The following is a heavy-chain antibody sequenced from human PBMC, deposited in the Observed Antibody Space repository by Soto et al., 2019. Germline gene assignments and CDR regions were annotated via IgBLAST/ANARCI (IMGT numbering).Heavy chain of an antibody. Sequence: SVKVFCKASGYTFTSYGISWVRQAPGQGLWWRGWIIAYNGGTNYAQKLQGRVTMTTDTSTSTAYMELRSRRCDDTAVYYCAREGKGVSYARLPLFDTWGQGSLGTVS. CDR1: GYTFTSYG. CDR3: AREGKGVSYARLPLFDT. CDR2: IIAYNGGT. V-gene: IGHV1-18*04. J-gene: IGHJ5*02. D-gene: IGHD1-26*01.